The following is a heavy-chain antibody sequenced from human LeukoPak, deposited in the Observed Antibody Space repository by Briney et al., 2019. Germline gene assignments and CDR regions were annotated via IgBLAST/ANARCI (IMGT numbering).Heavy chain of an antibody. CDR3: ASGGDKNQRSHYYYYMDV. CDR1: GFTVSSNY. J-gene: IGHJ6*03. D-gene: IGHD6-25*01. V-gene: IGHV3-53*01. CDR2: IYSGGST. Sequence: GGSLRLSCAASGFTVSSNYMSWVRQAPGKGLEWVSVIYSGGSTYYADSVKGRFTISRDNSKNTLYLQMNSLRAEDTAVYYCASGGDKNQRSHYYYYMDVWGKGTTVTVSS.